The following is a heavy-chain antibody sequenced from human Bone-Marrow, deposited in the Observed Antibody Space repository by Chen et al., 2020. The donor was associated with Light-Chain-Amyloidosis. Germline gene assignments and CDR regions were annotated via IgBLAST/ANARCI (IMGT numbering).Heavy chain of an antibody. V-gene: IGHV4-34*01. CDR2: INHSGST. J-gene: IGHJ5*02. CDR1: GGSFSGYY. D-gene: IGHD2-8*01. CDR3: ARGHSMVYARSFDP. Sequence: QVQLQQWGAGLLKPSETLSLTCAVYGGSFSGYYWSWIRQPPGKGLEWIGEINHSGSTNYNPSLKSRVTISVDTSKNQFSLKLSSVTAADTAVYYCARGHSMVYARSFDPWGQGTLVTVSS.